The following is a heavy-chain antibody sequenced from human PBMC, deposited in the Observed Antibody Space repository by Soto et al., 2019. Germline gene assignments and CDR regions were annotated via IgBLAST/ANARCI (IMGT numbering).Heavy chain of an antibody. CDR1: GGTFSSYT. CDR3: ARETEGGANYDYGDGKLFYYFDY. CDR2: IIPILGIA. V-gene: IGHV1-69*08. J-gene: IGHJ4*02. D-gene: IGHD4-17*01. Sequence: QVQLVQSGAEVKKPGSSVKVSCKASGGTFSSYTISWVRQAPGQGLEWMGRIIPILGIANYAQKFQGRVTITADKSTSTGYMELSSLRSEDTAVYYCARETEGGANYDYGDGKLFYYFDYWGQGTLVTVSS.